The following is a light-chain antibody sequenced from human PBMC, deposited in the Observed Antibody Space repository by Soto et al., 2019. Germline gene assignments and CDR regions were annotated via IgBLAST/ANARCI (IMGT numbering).Light chain of an antibody. V-gene: IGLV2-11*01. J-gene: IGLJ3*02. CDR2: YVS. CDR1: SSDI. Sequence: QSVLTQPRSVSGSPGQSVTISCTGTSSDIVSWYQQHPGKAPKLMIFYVSQRPSGVPDRFSGSKSGNTASLTISGLQAEDEADYYCCSSAGSFTWVFGGGTKLTVL. CDR3: CSSAGSFTWV.